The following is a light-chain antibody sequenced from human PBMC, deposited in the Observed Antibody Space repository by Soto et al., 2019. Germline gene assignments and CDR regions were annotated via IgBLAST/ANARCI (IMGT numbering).Light chain of an antibody. V-gene: IGKV1-5*03. CDR3: QQRSNWLT. CDR1: QTISSW. CDR2: KAS. J-gene: IGKJ4*01. Sequence: DIQMTHSPSTLSGSVGDRVTITCRASQTISSWLAWYQQKPGKAPKLLIYKASTLKSGVPSRFSGSGSGTDFTLTISSLEPEDFAVYYCQQRSNWLTFGGGTKVDIK.